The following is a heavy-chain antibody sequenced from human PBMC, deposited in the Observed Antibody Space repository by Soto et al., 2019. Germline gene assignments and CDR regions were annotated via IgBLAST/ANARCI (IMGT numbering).Heavy chain of an antibody. CDR3: ARALPPGDYIDY. Sequence: GASVKVSCKVSGYTLTELSMHWVRQAPGKGLEWMGGFDPEDGETIYAQKFQGRVTMTEDTSTDTAYMELRSLRSDDTAVYYCARALPPGDYIDYWGQGTLVTVSS. CDR2: FDPEDGET. J-gene: IGHJ4*02. V-gene: IGHV1-24*01. CDR1: GYTLTELS. D-gene: IGHD4-17*01.